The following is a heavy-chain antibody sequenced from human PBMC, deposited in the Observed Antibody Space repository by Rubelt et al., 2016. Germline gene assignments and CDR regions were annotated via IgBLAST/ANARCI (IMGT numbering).Heavy chain of an antibody. D-gene: IGHD6-13*01. J-gene: IGHJ5*02. CDR2: ISAYNGNT. Sequence: QVQLVQSGAEVKKPGASVKVSCKASGYTFTSYGISWVRQAPGQGLEWMGWISAYNGNTNYAQKLQGVVALTTDTSTSTAYLELGCLRSDDTALYSCSSMYSSSWYRGWFDPWGQGTLVTVSS. CDR1: GYTFTSYG. CDR3: SSMYSSSWYRGWFDP. V-gene: IGHV1-18*01.